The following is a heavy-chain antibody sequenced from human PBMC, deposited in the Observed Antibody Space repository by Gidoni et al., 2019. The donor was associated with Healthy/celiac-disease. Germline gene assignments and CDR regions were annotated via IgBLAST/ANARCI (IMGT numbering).Heavy chain of an antibody. CDR3: ASPYYDSSGYSHY. Sequence: QVQLQQWGAGLLKPSETLSITCAVYGGSFSGYYWSWIRQPPGKGLEWIGEINHSGSTNYNPSLKSRVTISVDTSKNQFSLKLSSVTAADTAVYYCASPYYDSSGYSHYWGQGTLVTVSS. CDR2: INHSGST. D-gene: IGHD3-22*01. J-gene: IGHJ4*02. CDR1: GGSFSGYY. V-gene: IGHV4-34*01.